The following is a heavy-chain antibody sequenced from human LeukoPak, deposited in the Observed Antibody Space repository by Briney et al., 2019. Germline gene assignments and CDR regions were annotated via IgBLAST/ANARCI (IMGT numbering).Heavy chain of an antibody. J-gene: IGHJ4*02. D-gene: IGHD6-19*01. CDR2: ISSSSSYI. V-gene: IGHV3-21*01. Sequence: PGGSLRLSCAASGFTFSSYGMSWVRQAPGKGLEWVSSISSSSSYIYYADSVKGRFTISRDNAKNSLYLQMNSLRAEDTAVYYCARVSQWLTPGNYWGQGTLVTVSS. CDR3: ARVSQWLTPGNY. CDR1: GFTFSSYG.